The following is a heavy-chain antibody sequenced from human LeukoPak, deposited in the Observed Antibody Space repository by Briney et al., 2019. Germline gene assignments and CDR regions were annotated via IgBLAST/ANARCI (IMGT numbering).Heavy chain of an antibody. CDR3: ARDGGGGELGDY. D-gene: IGHD1-7*01. Sequence: ASVKVSYKASGYTFTNYGLSWVRQAPGQGLEWMGWISAYNGDTYYAQKFHGRVTMTTDTSTSTAYMELSRLRSDDTAVYYCARDGGGGELGDYWGQGTLVTVSS. J-gene: IGHJ4*02. V-gene: IGHV1-18*01. CDR2: ISAYNGDT. CDR1: GYTFTNYG.